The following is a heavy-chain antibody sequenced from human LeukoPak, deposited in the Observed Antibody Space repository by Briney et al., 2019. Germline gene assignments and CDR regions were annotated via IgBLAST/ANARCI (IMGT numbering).Heavy chain of an antibody. CDR2: IYYSGFT. Sequence: PSETLSLTCSVSGGSISSSSYYWGWIRQPPGKGLEWIGSIYYSGFTYYNPSLKSRVTISVDTSKNQFSLKVSSVTAADTAVYYCARTTSGGVIAIDYGGQGTPVTVSS. D-gene: IGHD3-16*02. CDR1: GGSISSSSYY. V-gene: IGHV4-39*01. CDR3: ARTTSGGVIAIDY. J-gene: IGHJ4*02.